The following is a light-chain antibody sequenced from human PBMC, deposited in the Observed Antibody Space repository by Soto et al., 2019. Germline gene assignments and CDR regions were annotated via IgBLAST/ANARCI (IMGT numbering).Light chain of an antibody. CDR3: CSYAGSSTLV. V-gene: IGLV2-23*02. CDR1: SSDVGSYNL. J-gene: IGLJ2*01. CDR2: EVN. Sequence: QSALTQPASVSGSPGQSITISCTGTSSDVGSYNLVSWYQQHPGKAPKLMIFEVNKRPSGVSNRFSGSKSGNTASLTISVLQAEDEADYYCCSYAGSSTLVFGGGTQLTVL.